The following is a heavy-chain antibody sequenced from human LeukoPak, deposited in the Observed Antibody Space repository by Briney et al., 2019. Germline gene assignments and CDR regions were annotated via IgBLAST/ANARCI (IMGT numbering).Heavy chain of an antibody. CDR2: ISATTGST. J-gene: IGHJ4*02. D-gene: IGHD3-3*01. CDR1: GFTFSNFA. Sequence: GGSLRLSCAASGFTFSNFAMSWVRQAPGKGLEWVSSISATTGSTFYADSVKGRFTISRDNSKNTLYLQMDRLRVEDTDVYYCAKSKGATIFGADYYFDYWGQGTLVTVSS. V-gene: IGHV3-23*01. CDR3: AKSKGATIFGADYYFDY.